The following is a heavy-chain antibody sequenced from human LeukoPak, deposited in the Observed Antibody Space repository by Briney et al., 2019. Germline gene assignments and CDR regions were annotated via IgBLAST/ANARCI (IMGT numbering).Heavy chain of an antibody. CDR1: GYRFTTDY. V-gene: IGHV5-51*01. J-gene: IGHJ4*02. CDR3: ARRPTSHFDY. CDR2: IYPDGSET. Sequence: PGESLKISCKASGYRFTTDYIGWVRQMPGKGLEWMGIIYPDGSETNYSPSFQGQVSMSVDKSITTAYLQWSSLKASDTAIYYCARRPTSHFDYWGQGTLVTVPS.